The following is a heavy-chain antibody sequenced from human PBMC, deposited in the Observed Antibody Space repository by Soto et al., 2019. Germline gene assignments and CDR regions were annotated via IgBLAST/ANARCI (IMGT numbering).Heavy chain of an antibody. V-gene: IGHV1-18*04. J-gene: IGHJ4*02. CDR1: GYTFTSYG. CDR3: WRNDGDDSTNF. D-gene: IGHD3-22*01. Sequence: QVQLVQSAPEVKRPGASVKVSCRASGYTFTSYGLNWVRRASGQGLEWIWRIATHDGSAVSAQSLHGLLILTRDSFSNTAYMELGGLTSLDTGLYYFWRNDGDDSTNFWGQGTLVTVSS. CDR2: IATHDGSA.